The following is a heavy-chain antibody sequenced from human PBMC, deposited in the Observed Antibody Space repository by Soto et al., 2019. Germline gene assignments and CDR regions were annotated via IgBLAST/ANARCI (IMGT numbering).Heavy chain of an antibody. V-gene: IGHV4-4*02. Sequence: SETLSLTCGVSGGSINNGYWWTWVRQPPGKGLEWIGEKHHSGSTNYNLSLKSRVSISLDKSKNQFSLILSSVTAADTAVYYCAYSSGWWRLDVWGQGTTVTVSS. J-gene: IGHJ6*02. D-gene: IGHD6-19*01. CDR1: GGSINNGYW. CDR3: AYSSGWWRLDV. CDR2: KHHSGST.